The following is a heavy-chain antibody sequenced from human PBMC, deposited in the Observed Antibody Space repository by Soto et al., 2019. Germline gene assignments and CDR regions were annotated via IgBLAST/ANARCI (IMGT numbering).Heavy chain of an antibody. V-gene: IGHV4-39*01. D-gene: IGHD1-26*01. Sequence: QLQLQESGPGLVKPSETLSLTCTVSGGSISSSSYYWGWIRQPPGKGLEWIGSIYYSGSTYYNPSLNSRVTISVDTSKTQFSRKLSSVTAADTAVYYCARHVSRSGHYYSGMDVWGQGTTVTVSS. CDR2: IYYSGST. CDR1: GGSISSSSYY. CDR3: ARHVSRSGHYYSGMDV. J-gene: IGHJ6*02.